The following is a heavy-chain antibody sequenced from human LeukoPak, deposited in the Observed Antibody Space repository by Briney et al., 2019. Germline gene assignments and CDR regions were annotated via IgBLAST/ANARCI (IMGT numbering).Heavy chain of an antibody. D-gene: IGHD5-24*01. CDR1: GFTFSSYW. Sequence: GGSLRLSCAASGFTFSSYWMSWVRQAPGKGLEWVANIKQDGSEEYYVDSVKGRFTISRDNAKNSLFLQMNSLRAEDTAVYYCARDREIWLPHNWFDPWGQGTLVTVSS. V-gene: IGHV3-7*01. CDR3: ARDREIWLPHNWFDP. CDR2: IKQDGSEE. J-gene: IGHJ5*02.